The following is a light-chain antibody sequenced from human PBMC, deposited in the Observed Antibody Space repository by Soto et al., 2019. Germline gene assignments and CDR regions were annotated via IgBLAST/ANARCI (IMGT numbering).Light chain of an antibody. CDR1: NNDIGAFEY. V-gene: IGLV2-14*01. CDR3: SSYTGSTTVV. J-gene: IGLJ2*01. CDR2: EVS. Sequence: QSVLTQPASVSVSPGQSITISCTGTNNDIGAFEYVSWYQQHPGKAPKMLIYEVSNRPSGVSNRFSGSKSGSTASLIISGLQAEDEADYYCSSYTGSTTVVFGGGTKLTVL.